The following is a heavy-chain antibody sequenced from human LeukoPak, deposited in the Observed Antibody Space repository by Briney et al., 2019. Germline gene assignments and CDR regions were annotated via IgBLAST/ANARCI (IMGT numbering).Heavy chain of an antibody. CDR3: ARQGIAVAGIVYAFDI. Sequence: SETLSLTCTVSGGSISSSSYYWGWIRQPPGKGLEWIGSIYYSGSTYYNPSLKSRVTISVDTSKNQFSLKLSSVTAADTAVYYCARQGIAVAGIVYAFDIWGQGTMVTVSS. D-gene: IGHD6-19*01. V-gene: IGHV4-39*07. CDR2: IYYSGST. J-gene: IGHJ3*02. CDR1: GGSISSSSYY.